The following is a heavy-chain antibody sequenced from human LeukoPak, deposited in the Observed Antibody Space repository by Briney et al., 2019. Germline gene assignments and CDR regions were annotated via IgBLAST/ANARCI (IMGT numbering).Heavy chain of an antibody. J-gene: IGHJ6*03. CDR3: VRVVVLWLGELIYSYYYMDA. CDR2: ISAYNGNT. V-gene: IGHV1-18*01. Sequence: ASVKVSCKASGYTFTSYGISWVRQAPGQGLEWMGWISAYNGNTNYAQKLQGRVTMTTDTSTRTAYMEQRSVRYDGTAACYWVRVVVLWLGELIYSYYYMDAWGKRATVTVSS. D-gene: IGHD3-10*01. CDR1: GYTFTSYG.